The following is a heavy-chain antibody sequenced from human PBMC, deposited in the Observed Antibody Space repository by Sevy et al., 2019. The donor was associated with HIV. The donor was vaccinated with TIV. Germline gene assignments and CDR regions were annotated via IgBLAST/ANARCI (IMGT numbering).Heavy chain of an antibody. Sequence: GGSLRLSCAASGFTFSSYAMHWVRQAPGKGLEWVAVISYDGSNKYYAYSVKGRFTISRDNSKNTLYLQMNSLRAEDTAVYYCARDHGAAFGGVIVPDYWGQGTLVTVSS. CDR1: GFTFSSYA. CDR3: ARDHGAAFGGVIVPDY. D-gene: IGHD3-16*02. CDR2: ISYDGSNK. J-gene: IGHJ4*02. V-gene: IGHV3-30-3*01.